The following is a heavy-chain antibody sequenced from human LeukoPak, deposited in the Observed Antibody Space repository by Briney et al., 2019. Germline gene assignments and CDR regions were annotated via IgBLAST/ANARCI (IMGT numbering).Heavy chain of an antibody. CDR3: ARLLYGDYFDY. V-gene: IGHV3-53*01. CDR2: IYTGGST. J-gene: IGHJ4*02. D-gene: IGHD4-17*01. CDR1: GFTFSSYW. Sequence: GGSLRLSCAASGFTFSSYWMSWVRQAPGKGLEWVSVIYTGGSTYYADSVKGRFTISRDNSKNTLYLQMNSLRAEDTAVYYCARLLYGDYFDYWGQGTLVTVSS.